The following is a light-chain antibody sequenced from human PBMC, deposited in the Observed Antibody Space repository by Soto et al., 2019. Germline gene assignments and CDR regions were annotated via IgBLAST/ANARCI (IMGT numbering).Light chain of an antibody. V-gene: IGKV3-20*01. CDR1: QSVSRNY. J-gene: IGKJ1*01. CDR3: HQYRGSRA. Sequence: EIVLTQSPGTLSLSPGERATLSCRASQSVSRNYLAWYQQKPRRAPRLIIHGVSGRAADIPDRFSGSGSGTDFLLTTGRLESEDLAGYYCHQYRGSRALGQGKTVEI. CDR2: GVS.